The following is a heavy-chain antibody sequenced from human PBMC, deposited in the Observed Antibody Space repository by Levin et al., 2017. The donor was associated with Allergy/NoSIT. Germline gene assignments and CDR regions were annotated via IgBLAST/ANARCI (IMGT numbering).Heavy chain of an antibody. D-gene: IGHD2-15*01. CDR3: ERHRYHGFDY. J-gene: IGHJ4*02. CDR1: GFTVSSND. CDR2: IYSGGST. Sequence: GESLKISCAASGFTVSSNDMSWVRQAPGKGLEWVSVIYSGGSTYYADSVKGRFTISRDNSKNTLNLQMNSLRAEDTAVYYCERHRYHGFDYWGQGTLVTVSS. V-gene: IGHV3-53*01.